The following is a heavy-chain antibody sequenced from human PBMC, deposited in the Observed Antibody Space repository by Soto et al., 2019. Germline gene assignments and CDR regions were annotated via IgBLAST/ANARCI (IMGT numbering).Heavy chain of an antibody. V-gene: IGHV4-34*10. D-gene: IGHD6-6*01. CDR1: GGSVNGYY. CDR3: AKNGLSSSPSAIDS. J-gene: IGHJ4*02. Sequence: SETLSLTCAVYGGSVNGYYWNWIRQPPGKGLEWIGEINHTGGTHYNPSLKSRVTMSVDTSKNQFSLRLSSVTAADTAVYYCAKNGLSSSPSAIDSWGQGTLVTVSS. CDR2: INHTGGT.